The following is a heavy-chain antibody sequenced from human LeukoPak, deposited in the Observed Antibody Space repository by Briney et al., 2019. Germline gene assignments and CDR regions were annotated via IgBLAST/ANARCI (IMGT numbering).Heavy chain of an antibody. V-gene: IGHV3-21*01. D-gene: IGHD3-10*01. Sequence: GGSLRLSCAASGFIFSDYAMSWVRQAPGKGLEWVSSISSSSSYIYYADSVKGRFTISRDNAKNSLYLQMNSLRAEDTAVYYCARGGFSYYGLDYWGQGTLVTVSS. CDR1: GFIFSDYA. CDR2: ISSSSSYI. CDR3: ARGGFSYYGLDY. J-gene: IGHJ4*02.